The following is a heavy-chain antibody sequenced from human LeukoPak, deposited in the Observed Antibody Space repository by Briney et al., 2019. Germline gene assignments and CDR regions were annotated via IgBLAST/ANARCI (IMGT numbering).Heavy chain of an antibody. J-gene: IGHJ6*02. Sequence: ASVKVSCKASGYTFTSYYMHWVRQAPGQGLEWMGIINPSGGSTSYAQKFQGRVTITADESTSTAYMELSSLRSEDTAVYYCARERGIAAAGTPKPSYYYYGMDVWGQGTTVTVSS. V-gene: IGHV1-46*01. CDR1: GYTFTSYY. CDR3: ARERGIAAAGTPKPSYYYYGMDV. CDR2: INPSGGST. D-gene: IGHD6-13*01.